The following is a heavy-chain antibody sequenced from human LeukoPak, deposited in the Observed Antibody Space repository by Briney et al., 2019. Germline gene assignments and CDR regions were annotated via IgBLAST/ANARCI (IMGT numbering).Heavy chain of an antibody. CDR3: ARGAGGYSSGWYGY. CDR2: MYQSEKT. V-gene: IGHV4-30-2*01. Sequence: PSQTLSLTCAVSGGSITSGGYSWNWIRQAPGKGLEWIGYMYQSEKTYYNPSLKSRVTISVDGSKNQISLKLSSVTAADTAVYYCARGAGGYSSGWYGYWGQGTLVTVSS. D-gene: IGHD6-19*01. CDR1: GGSITSGGYS. J-gene: IGHJ4*02.